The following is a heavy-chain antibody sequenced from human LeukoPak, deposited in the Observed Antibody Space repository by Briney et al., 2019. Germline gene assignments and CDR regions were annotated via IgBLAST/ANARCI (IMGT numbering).Heavy chain of an antibody. CDR2: IRYDGSNK. D-gene: IGHD6-19*01. CDR3: AKGIGRQWLVPHWFDP. Sequence: GGSLGLSCAASGFTFSSYGMHWVRQAPGKGLEWVAFIRYDGSNKYYADSVKGRFTIPRDNSKNTLYLQMNSLRAEDTAVYYCAKGIGRQWLVPHWFDPWGQGTLVTVSS. J-gene: IGHJ5*02. CDR1: GFTFSSYG. V-gene: IGHV3-30*02.